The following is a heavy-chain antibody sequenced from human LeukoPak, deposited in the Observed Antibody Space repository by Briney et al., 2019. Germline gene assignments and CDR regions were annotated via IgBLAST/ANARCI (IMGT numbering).Heavy chain of an antibody. CDR1: GASIRSVGNY. CDR3: SRGHHCSSTSCYSVYFHH. J-gene: IGHJ1*01. CDR2: ISYSGRS. D-gene: IGHD2-2*01. V-gene: IGHV4-31*03. Sequence: TLSLTCTVPGASIRSVGNYWSWIRQHPGKGLAWIRYISYSGRSFYTLSLRSRVTISVDTSRNQFSLKLSSVTAADRAVYYCSRGHHCSSTSCYSVYFHHWGQGTLVTVST.